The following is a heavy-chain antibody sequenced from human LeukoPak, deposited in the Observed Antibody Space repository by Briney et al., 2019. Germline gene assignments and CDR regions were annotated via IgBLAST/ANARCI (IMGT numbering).Heavy chain of an antibody. D-gene: IGHD3-10*01. CDR1: GGSVTSSY. CDR2: IYYSGST. J-gene: IGHJ6*02. V-gene: IGHV4-59*08. Sequence: SETLSLTCTVSGGSVTSSYWSWIRQPPGKGLEWIGYIYYSGSTYYNPSLKSRVTISVDTSKNQFSLKLSSVTAADTAVYYCARRRFGELPDYYYYYGMDVWGQGTTVTVSS. CDR3: ARRRFGELPDYYYYYGMDV.